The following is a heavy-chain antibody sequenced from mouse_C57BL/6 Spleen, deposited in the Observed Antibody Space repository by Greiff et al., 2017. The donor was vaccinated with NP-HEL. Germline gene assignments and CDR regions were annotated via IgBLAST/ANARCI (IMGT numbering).Heavy chain of an antibody. Sequence: VQLQQSGAELVKPGASVKMSCKASGYTFTSYWITWVKQRPGQGLEWIGDIYPGSGSTNYNEKFKSKATLTVDTSSSTAYMQLSSLTSEDSAVYYCARSLDYYGSSLWYFDVWGTGTTVTVSS. J-gene: IGHJ1*03. CDR1: GYTFTSYW. CDR3: ARSLDYYGSSLWYFDV. D-gene: IGHD1-1*01. CDR2: IYPGSGST. V-gene: IGHV1-55*01.